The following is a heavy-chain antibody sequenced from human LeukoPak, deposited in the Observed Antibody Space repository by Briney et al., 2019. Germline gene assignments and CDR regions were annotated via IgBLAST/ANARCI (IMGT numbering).Heavy chain of an antibody. V-gene: IGHV4-61*02. J-gene: IGHJ5*02. D-gene: IGHD5-24*01. CDR3: ARDATAQLQSGWFDP. CDR2: IYTSGST. CDR1: GGSISSGSYY. Sequence: PSETLSLTCTVSGGSISSGSYYWRWIRQPAGKGLEWIGRIYTSGSTNYNPSLKSRVTISVDTSKNQFSLKLSSVTAADTAVYYCARDATAQLQSGWFDPWGQGTLVTVSS.